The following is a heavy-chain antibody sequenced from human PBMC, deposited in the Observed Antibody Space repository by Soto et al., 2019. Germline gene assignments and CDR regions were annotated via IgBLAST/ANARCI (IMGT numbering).Heavy chain of an antibody. J-gene: IGHJ4*02. CDR1: GYTFTSYD. V-gene: IGHV1-8*01. CDR3: ARGPDYNDSSGYYGGGFDY. CDR2: MNPNSGNT. Sequence: QVQLVQSGAEVKKPGASVKVSCKASGYTFTSYDINWVRQATGQGLEWMGWMNPNSGNTGYAQKFQGRVTMTRNTSIITAYMELSSLRSEDTAVYYCARGPDYNDSSGYYGGGFDYWGQGTLVTVSS. D-gene: IGHD3-22*01.